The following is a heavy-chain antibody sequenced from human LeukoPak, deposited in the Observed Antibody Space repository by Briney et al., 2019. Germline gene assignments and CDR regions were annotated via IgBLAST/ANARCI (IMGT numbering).Heavy chain of an antibody. J-gene: IGHJ4*02. CDR3: ARDGFEGATCLDY. CDR1: GFTFSSYA. Sequence: GGSLRLSCAASGFTFSSYAMHWVRQAPGKGLEWVAVIWYDGSNKYYADSVKGRFTISRDNSKNTLYLQMNSLRAEDTAVYYCARDGFEGATCLDYWGQGTLVTVSS. V-gene: IGHV3-33*01. D-gene: IGHD1-26*01. CDR2: IWYDGSNK.